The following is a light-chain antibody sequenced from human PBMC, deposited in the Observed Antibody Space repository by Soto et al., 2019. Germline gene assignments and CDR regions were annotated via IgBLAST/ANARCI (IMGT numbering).Light chain of an antibody. CDR2: DAS. Sequence: DIQMTQSPSTLSASVGDRVTITCRASQSISRSLAWYQQKPGKAPNLLIYDASSLESGVPSRFSGSGFGTEFTLTISSLQPDDFATYYCQHYDNLVTFGPGTTVDIK. CDR3: QHYDNLVT. J-gene: IGKJ3*01. V-gene: IGKV1-5*01. CDR1: QSISRS.